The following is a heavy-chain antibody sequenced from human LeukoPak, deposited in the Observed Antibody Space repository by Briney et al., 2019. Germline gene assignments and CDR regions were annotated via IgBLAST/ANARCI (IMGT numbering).Heavy chain of an antibody. D-gene: IGHD3-22*01. CDR3: ARVGIVDYYDSSGYLDY. Sequence: GASVKVSCTASGGTFSSYAISWIRQAPGQGLEWVGRIIPLLGITNYAQKFQGRVTITADKSTSAAYMELSSLTSEDTAVYYCARVGIVDYYDSSGYLDYWGQGTLVTVSS. CDR2: IIPLLGIT. CDR1: GGTFSSYA. J-gene: IGHJ4*02. V-gene: IGHV1-69*04.